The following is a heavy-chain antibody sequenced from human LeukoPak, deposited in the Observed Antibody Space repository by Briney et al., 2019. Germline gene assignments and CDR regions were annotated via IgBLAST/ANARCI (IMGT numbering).Heavy chain of an antibody. V-gene: IGHV4-59*08. CDR2: IYYSGGT. J-gene: IGHJ3*02. CDR3: ARHVTISGPYDASVI. D-gene: IGHD5-24*01. Sequence: PSETLSLTCTVSGDSISSYYWSWIRQPPGQGLEWIGYIYYSGGTDYNPSLKSRVTISVDTSKNQFSLKLRSVTAADTAVYYCARHVTISGPYDASVICGQGRKLTVSP. CDR1: GDSISSYY.